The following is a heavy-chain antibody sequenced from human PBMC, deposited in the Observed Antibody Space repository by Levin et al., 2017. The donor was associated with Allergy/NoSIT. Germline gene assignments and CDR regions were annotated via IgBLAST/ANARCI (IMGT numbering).Heavy chain of an antibody. D-gene: IGHD3-10*01. V-gene: IGHV4-39*01. CDR3: ARHTALLWFGELVFDS. J-gene: IGHJ4*02. CDR1: GGSFITSSYF. CDR2: IYYSGTT. Sequence: PSETLSLTCTVSGGSFITSSYFWAWIRQPPGKGLEWLGSIYYSGTTYYNPSLKSRLTISIDTSTNQFSLKLRSVTAADTAVYYCARHTALLWFGELVFDSWGQGNLVAVSS.